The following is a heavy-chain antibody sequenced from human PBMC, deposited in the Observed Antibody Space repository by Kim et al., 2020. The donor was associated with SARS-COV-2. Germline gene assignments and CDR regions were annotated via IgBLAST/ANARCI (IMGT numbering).Heavy chain of an antibody. D-gene: IGHD3-9*01. CDR1: GYTFTSYD. V-gene: IGHV1-8*01. CDR2: MNPNSGNT. J-gene: IGHJ6*02. CDR3: ASLRTTYDILTGGYYYYYGMDV. Sequence: ASVKVSCKASGYTFTSYDINWVRQATGQGLEWMGWMNPNSGNTGYAQKFQGRVTMTRNTSISTAYMELSSLRSEDTAVYYCASLRTTYDILTGGYYYYYGMDVWGQGTTVTVSS.